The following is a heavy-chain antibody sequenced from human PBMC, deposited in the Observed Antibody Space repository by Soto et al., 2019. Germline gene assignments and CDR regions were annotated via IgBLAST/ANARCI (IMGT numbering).Heavy chain of an antibody. CDR3: ARGRYCLTGSCFPHWFDS. Sequence: IQSLPYTVFGDSSSNLDYLWTLIRQPPGQAVEDSGYIYKSATTYYNPSFESRVAISGDTSKSQFSLNVTSVTAADTAVYFCARGRYCLTGSCFPHWFDSWGQGALVTVSS. J-gene: IGHJ5*01. CDR2: IYKSATT. D-gene: IGHD2-15*01. CDR1: GDSSSNLDYL. V-gene: IGHV4-30-4*08.